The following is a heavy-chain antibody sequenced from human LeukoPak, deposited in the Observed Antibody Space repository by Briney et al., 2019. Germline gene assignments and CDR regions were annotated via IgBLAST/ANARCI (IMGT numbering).Heavy chain of an antibody. CDR2: INPSGGST. D-gene: IGHD1-26*01. V-gene: IGHV1-46*01. CDR1: GYTFTSYY. J-gene: IGHJ5*02. CDR3: ARASLPIVGATGWFDP. Sequence: ASVKVSCTASGYTFTSYYMHWVRRAPGQGLEWMGIINPSGGSTSYAQKFQGRVTMTRDTSTSTVYMELSSLRSEDTAVYYCARASLPIVGATGWFDPWGQGTLVTVSS.